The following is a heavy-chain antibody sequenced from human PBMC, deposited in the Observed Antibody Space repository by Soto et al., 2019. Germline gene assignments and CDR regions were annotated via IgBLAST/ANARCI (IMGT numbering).Heavy chain of an antibody. J-gene: IGHJ6*02. CDR2: VSPPFRTS. Sequence: QVQLVQSGAEVKKPGSSVKLSCKTSGVSFNNNGIGWVRQAPGHGLEWMGGVSPPFRTSNYARKFQGRISITADASTGTVNMELSRLTSEDTAQYFCARVLYYGSGSYSPYGMDVGGQGTTVTVSS. D-gene: IGHD3-10*01. CDR1: GVSFNNNG. CDR3: ARVLYYGSGSYSPYGMDV. V-gene: IGHV1-69*01.